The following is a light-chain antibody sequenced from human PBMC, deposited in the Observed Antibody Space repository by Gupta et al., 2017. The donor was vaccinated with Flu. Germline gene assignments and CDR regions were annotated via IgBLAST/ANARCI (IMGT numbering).Light chain of an antibody. CDR1: SSDVGGYNY. CDR2: DVS. V-gene: IGLV2-11*01. CDR3: CSYAGSYTWV. Sequence: SALPQPRSLSGSPGRSVTISCTGTSSDVGGYNYVSWYQQHPGKAPKLMIYDVSKRPSGVPDRFSGSKSGNTASLTISGLQAEEEADYYCCSYAGSYTWVFGGGTKLTVL. J-gene: IGLJ3*02.